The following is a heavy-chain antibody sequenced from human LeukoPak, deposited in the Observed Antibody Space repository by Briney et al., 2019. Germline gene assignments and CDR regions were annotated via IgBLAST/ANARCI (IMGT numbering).Heavy chain of an antibody. CDR1: GGSISSYY. Sequence: SETLSLTCTVSGGSISSYYWSWIRQPAGKGLEWIGRICTSGSTNYNPSLKSRVTMSVDTSKNQFSLKLSSVTAADTAVYYCARGVVPAAQGGYYYYGMDVWGQGTTVTIPS. CDR2: ICTSGST. J-gene: IGHJ6*02. V-gene: IGHV4-4*07. CDR3: ARGVVPAAQGGYYYYGMDV. D-gene: IGHD2-2*01.